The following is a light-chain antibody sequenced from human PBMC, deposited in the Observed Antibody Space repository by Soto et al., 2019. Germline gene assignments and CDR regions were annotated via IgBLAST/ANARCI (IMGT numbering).Light chain of an antibody. Sequence: DIQMTQSPSSLSASVGDRVTITCRASQSIRGYLNWYQEKPGRAPRLLIYAASSLQSGLPSRFSGSGSATDFPLPITSLQPEDFATYYCQQSYSPRTFGQGTKVDIK. CDR3: QQSYSPRT. J-gene: IGKJ1*01. CDR2: AAS. CDR1: QSIRGY. V-gene: IGKV1-39*01.